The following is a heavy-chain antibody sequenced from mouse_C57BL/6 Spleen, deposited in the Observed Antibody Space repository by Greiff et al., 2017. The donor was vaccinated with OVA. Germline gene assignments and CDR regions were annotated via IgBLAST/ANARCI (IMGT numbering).Heavy chain of an antibody. J-gene: IGHJ2*01. V-gene: IGHV1-69*01. CDR3: ARSNGYDYFDY. Sequence: VHLQQSGAELVMPGASVKLSCKASGYTFTSYWMHWVKQRPGQGLEWIGEIDPSDSYTNYNQKFKGKSTLTVDKSSSTAYMQLSSLTSEDSAVYYCARSNGYDYFDYWGQGTTLTVSS. CDR2: IDPSDSYT. CDR1: GYTFTSYW. D-gene: IGHD2-2*01.